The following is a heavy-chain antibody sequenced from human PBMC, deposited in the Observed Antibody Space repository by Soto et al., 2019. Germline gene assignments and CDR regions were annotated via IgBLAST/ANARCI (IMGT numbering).Heavy chain of an antibody. D-gene: IGHD2-8*01. CDR3: ARSETNGYSIFKY. CDR2: IYASGSS. CDR1: DDSISTYY. Sequence: SETLSLTCTVSDDSISTYYWHWIRQPAGKGLEWIGRIYASGSSNYNPSLKSRVTMSVDTSKNQFSLELNSVTAAETAVYYCARSETNGYSIFKYWGQGTLVTVSS. V-gene: IGHV4-4*07. J-gene: IGHJ4*02.